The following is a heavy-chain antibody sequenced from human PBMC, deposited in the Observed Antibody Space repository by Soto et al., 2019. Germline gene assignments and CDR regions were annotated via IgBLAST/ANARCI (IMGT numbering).Heavy chain of an antibody. CDR1: GYTFTSYD. CDR3: ARVKLRGRECLRLAVYYYYGMDV. V-gene: IGHV1-8*01. D-gene: IGHD5-12*01. CDR2: MNPNSGKT. J-gene: IGHJ6*02. Sequence: GASVKVSCKASGYTFTSYDINWVRQATGQGLEWMGWMNPNSGKTGYAQKFQGRVTMTRNTSISTAYMELSSLRSEDTALYYCARVKLRGRECLRLAVYYYYGMDVWGQGTQVTV.